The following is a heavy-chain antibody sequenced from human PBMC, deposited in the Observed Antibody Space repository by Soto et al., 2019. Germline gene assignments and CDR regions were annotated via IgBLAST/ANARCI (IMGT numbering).Heavy chain of an antibody. V-gene: IGHV1-69*13. CDR3: AREGYCGGDCYHNYYYYGMDV. D-gene: IGHD2-21*02. CDR2: IIPIFGTA. CDR1: GGTFSSYA. Sequence: SVKVSCKASGGTFSSYAISWVRQAPGQGXEWMGGIIPIFGTANYAQKFQGRVTITADESTSTAYMELSSLRSEDTAVYYCAREGYCGGDCYHNYYYYGMDVWDQGTTVTISS. J-gene: IGHJ6*02.